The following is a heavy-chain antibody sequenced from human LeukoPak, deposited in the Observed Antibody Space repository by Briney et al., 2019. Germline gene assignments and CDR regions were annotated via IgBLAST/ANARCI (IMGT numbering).Heavy chain of an antibody. CDR3: ARWCWSGLGDYYYYMDV. Sequence: GGSLRLSCAASGFTFDDYGMSWVRQAPGKGLEWVSGINWNGGSTGYADSVKGRFTISRDNAKNSLYLQMNSLRAEDTALYYCARWCWSGLGDYYYYMDVWGKGTTVTVSS. CDR1: GFTFDDYG. D-gene: IGHD3-3*01. CDR2: INWNGGST. J-gene: IGHJ6*03. V-gene: IGHV3-20*04.